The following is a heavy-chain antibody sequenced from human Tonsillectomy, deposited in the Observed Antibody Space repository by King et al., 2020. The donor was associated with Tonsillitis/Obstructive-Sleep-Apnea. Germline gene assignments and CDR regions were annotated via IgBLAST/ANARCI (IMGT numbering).Heavy chain of an antibody. Sequence: QLQESGPGLVKPSETLSLTCTVSGGSISSSSYYWGWISQPPGKGLEWIGSIYYSGSTYYNPSLKSRVTISVDTSKNQFSLKLTSVTAADTAVYYCARRSPGGYRPYYYYMDVLGKGTTVTVSS. D-gene: IGHD3-10*01. CDR2: IYYSGST. CDR1: GGSISSSSYY. V-gene: IGHV4-39*01. J-gene: IGHJ6*03. CDR3: ARRSPGGYRPYYYYMDV.